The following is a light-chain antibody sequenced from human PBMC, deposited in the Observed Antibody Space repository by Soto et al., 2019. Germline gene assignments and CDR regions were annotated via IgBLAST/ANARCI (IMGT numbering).Light chain of an antibody. CDR3: CSYAGRYTDV. Sequence: QSVLTRPRSVSGSPGQSVTISCTGASSDVGGYNYVSWYQQHPGKAPKLMIYDVSKRPSGVPDRFSGSKSGNTASLTISGLQTEDEADYYCCSYAGRYTDVFGTGTKVTVL. CDR1: SSDVGGYNY. CDR2: DVS. V-gene: IGLV2-11*01. J-gene: IGLJ1*01.